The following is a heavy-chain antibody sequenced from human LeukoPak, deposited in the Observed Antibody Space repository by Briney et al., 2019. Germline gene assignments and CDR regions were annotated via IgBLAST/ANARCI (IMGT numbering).Heavy chain of an antibody. D-gene: IGHD2-15*01. CDR3: ARDGKKWVVAATRVYGMDV. J-gene: IGHJ6*02. CDR1: GFTFSDYY. V-gene: IGHV3-11*01. CDR2: ISSSGSTI. Sequence: GGSLRLSCAASGFTFSDYYMSWIRQAPGKGLEWVSYISSSGSTIYYADSVKGRFTISRDNAKNSLYLQMNSLRAEDTAVYYCARDGKKWVVAATRVYGMDVWGQGTTATVSS.